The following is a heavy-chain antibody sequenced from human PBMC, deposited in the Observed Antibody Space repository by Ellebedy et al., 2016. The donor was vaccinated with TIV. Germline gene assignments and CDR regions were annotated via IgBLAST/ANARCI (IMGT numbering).Heavy chain of an antibody. J-gene: IGHJ2*01. D-gene: IGHD4-17*01. Sequence: MPSETLSLTCVVSGDSIGRYFWNWIRQPPGKGLEWLGYIYYSGSTTYNPSLKSRVTMAVNTSKNQFSLKLSSVTAADTVVYYFARRLHYGDWYFDLWGRGTLVTVSS. V-gene: IGHV4-59*01. CDR3: ARRLHYGDWYFDL. CDR1: GDSIGRYF. CDR2: IYYSGST.